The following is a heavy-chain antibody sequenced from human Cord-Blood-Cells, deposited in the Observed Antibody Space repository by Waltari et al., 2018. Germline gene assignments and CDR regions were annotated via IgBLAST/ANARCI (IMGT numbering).Heavy chain of an antibody. CDR1: GGSFSGYY. CDR2: SNHSGST. J-gene: IGHJ5*02. V-gene: IGHV4-34*01. Sequence: QVQLQQWGAGLLKPSETLSLTCAVYGGSFSGYYWSWIRQPPGKGLEWIGESNHSGSTHSSPALKSRVTRAVDTAKNQSSLKLSSVTAADTAVYYCARRPILTGYWCDPWGQGTLVTVSS. CDR3: ARRPILTGYWCDP. D-gene: IGHD3-9*01.